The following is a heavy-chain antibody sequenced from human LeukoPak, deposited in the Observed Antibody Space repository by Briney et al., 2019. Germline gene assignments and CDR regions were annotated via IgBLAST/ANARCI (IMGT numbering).Heavy chain of an antibody. CDR3: AREGGGSSHQGILDY. D-gene: IGHD6-13*01. CDR2: ISYDGSNK. Sequence: GGSLRLSCAASGFTFSSYAMHWVRQAPGKGLEWVAVISYDGSNKYYADSVKGRFTISRDNSKNTLYLQMNSLRAEDTAVYYCAREGGGSSHQGILDYWGQGTLATVSS. V-gene: IGHV3-30*04. CDR1: GFTFSSYA. J-gene: IGHJ4*02.